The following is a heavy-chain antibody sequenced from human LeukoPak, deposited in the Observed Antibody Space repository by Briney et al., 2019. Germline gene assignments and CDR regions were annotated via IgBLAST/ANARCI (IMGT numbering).Heavy chain of an antibody. CDR1: GFTVSSNY. CDR3: AREARGYAIDY. V-gene: IGHV3-66*01. D-gene: IGHD2-15*01. CDR2: IYSGGST. J-gene: IGHJ4*02. Sequence: GGSLRLSCAASGFTVSSNYVSWVRQAPGKGLEWVSVIYSGGSTYYADSVKGRFTISRDNSKNTLYLQMNSLRAEDTAVYYCAREARGYAIDYWGQGTLVTVSS.